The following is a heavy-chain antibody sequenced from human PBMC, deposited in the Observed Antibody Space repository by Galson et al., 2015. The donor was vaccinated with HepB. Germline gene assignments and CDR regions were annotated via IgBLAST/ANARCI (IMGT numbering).Heavy chain of an antibody. D-gene: IGHD6-19*01. J-gene: IGHJ4*02. V-gene: IGHV3-23*01. CDR2: ISGSGGST. CDR1: GFTFSSYA. Sequence: SLRLSCAASGFTFSSYAMSWVRQAPGKGLEWVAAISGSGGSTYYADSVKGRFTIPRDNSKNTLYLQMNSLRAEDPAVYYCAKDPGWGWQWLVPAALYDWGPGTLVTVSS. CDR3: AKDPGWGWQWLVPAALYD.